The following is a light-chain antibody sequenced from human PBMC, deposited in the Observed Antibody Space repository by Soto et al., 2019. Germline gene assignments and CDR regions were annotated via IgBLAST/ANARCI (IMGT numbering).Light chain of an antibody. CDR3: QQYDNPPPWT. CDR2: DAS. Sequence: DIQMTQSPSSLSASVGDRVTITCQASQDISNYLNWYQQKPGKAPKHLIYDASNVETGVPSRFSGSGSGTDFTFTISSLQPEAIATYYCQQYDNPPPWTFGQGTKVEIK. CDR1: QDISNY. V-gene: IGKV1-33*01. J-gene: IGKJ1*01.